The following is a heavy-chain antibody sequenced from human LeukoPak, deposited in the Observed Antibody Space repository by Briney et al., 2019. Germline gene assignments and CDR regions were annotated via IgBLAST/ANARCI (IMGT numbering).Heavy chain of an antibody. J-gene: IGHJ4*02. Sequence: GGSLRLSCAAFGFTFSSYAMHWVRQAPGKGLEWVAVISYDGSNKYYADSVKGRFTISRDNSKNTLYLQMNSLRAEDTAVYYCARDHIYYGSGRLDYWGQGTLVTVSS. CDR2: ISYDGSNK. D-gene: IGHD3-10*01. CDR1: GFTFSSYA. V-gene: IGHV3-30*04. CDR3: ARDHIYYGSGRLDY.